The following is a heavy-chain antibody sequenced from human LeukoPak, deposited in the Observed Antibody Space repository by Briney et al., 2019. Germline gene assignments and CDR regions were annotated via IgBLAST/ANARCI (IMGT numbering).Heavy chain of an antibody. V-gene: IGHV3-7*01. CDR3: TRDRQIAY. CDR1: GFTFSNYW. Sequence: GGSLRLSCAASGFTFSNYWLTWVRQAPGQGLEWAANIRQDGSEKHYVDSVKGRFTISRDNAKNSLYLQMNSLRAEDTAVYYCTRDRQIAYWGQGTLVTVSS. CDR2: IRQDGSEK. J-gene: IGHJ4*02.